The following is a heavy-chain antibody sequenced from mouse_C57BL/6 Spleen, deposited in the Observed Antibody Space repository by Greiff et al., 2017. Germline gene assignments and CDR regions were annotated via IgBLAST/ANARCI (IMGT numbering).Heavy chain of an antibody. CDR3: ARFITTVVATRSYWYFDV. D-gene: IGHD1-1*01. V-gene: IGHV5-16*01. CDR2: INYDGSST. Sequence: DVQLQESEGGLVQPGSSMKLSCTASGFTFSDYYMAWVRQVPEKGLEWVANINYDGSSTYYLDSLKSRFIISRDNAKNILYLQMSSLKSEDTATYYCARFITTVVATRSYWYFDVWGTGTTVTVSS. J-gene: IGHJ1*03. CDR1: GFTFSDYY.